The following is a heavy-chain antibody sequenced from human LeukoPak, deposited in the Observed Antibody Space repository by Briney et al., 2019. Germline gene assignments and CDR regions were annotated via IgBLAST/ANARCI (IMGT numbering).Heavy chain of an antibody. Sequence: PGGSLRLPCAASGFTFSSYSMNWVRQAPGKGLEWVSSISSSSSYIYYADSVEGRFTISRDNAKNSLYLQMNSLRAEDTAVYYCARAAGYSSGWYLGWGQGTLVTVSS. D-gene: IGHD6-19*01. V-gene: IGHV3-21*01. CDR3: ARAAGYSSGWYLG. CDR2: ISSSSSYI. CDR1: GFTFSSYS. J-gene: IGHJ4*02.